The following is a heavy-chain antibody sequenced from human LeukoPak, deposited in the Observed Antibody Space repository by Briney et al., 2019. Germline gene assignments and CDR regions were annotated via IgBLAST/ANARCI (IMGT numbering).Heavy chain of an antibody. CDR3: ASLVPLSH. Sequence: SVTVSCKASGGTFSSYAISWVRQAPGQGLEWMGGVIPIFGTANYAQKFQGRVAITADKSTSTAYMELSSLRSEDTAVYYCASLVPLSHRGQGALVTVSS. CDR1: GGTFSSYA. D-gene: IGHD2/OR15-2a*01. V-gene: IGHV1-69*06. J-gene: IGHJ4*02. CDR2: VIPIFGTA.